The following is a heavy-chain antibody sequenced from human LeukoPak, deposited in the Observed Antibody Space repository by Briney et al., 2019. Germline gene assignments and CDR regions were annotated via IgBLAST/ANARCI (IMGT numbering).Heavy chain of an antibody. CDR2: IKYDESEK. CDR1: GFIFTTYW. CDR3: AKDLNTYRYDSRDLQH. J-gene: IGHJ1*01. Sequence: GGSLRLSCAASGFIFTTYWMSWVRQAPGKGLEWVANIKYDESEKYYVDSVKGRFTISRDNSKNTLYLQMNSLRAEDTAVYFCAKDLNTYRYDSRDLQHWGQGTLVTVSS. D-gene: IGHD3-22*01. V-gene: IGHV3-7*01.